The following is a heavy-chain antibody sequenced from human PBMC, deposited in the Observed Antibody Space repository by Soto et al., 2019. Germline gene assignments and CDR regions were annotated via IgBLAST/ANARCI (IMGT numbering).Heavy chain of an antibody. J-gene: IGHJ4*02. Sequence: QLQLQESGPGLVKPSETLSLTCTVSGGSISRSSSYYWGWIRQPPGKGLEWIGSIYYSGSTYYNPSLKSRVTISVDTSTNQFSLKLSSVTAADTAVYYCARQGGSGSNQYFDYWGQGTLVTVSS. CDR2: IYYSGST. D-gene: IGHD6-19*01. CDR1: GGSISRSSSYY. CDR3: ARQGGSGSNQYFDY. V-gene: IGHV4-39*01.